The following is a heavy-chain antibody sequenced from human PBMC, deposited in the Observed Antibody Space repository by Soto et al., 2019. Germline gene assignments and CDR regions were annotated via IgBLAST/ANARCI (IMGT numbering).Heavy chain of an antibody. CDR1: GASIINYY. CDR3: ARTYDDSGPNSGGYGFDI. Sequence: SATLSLTCTVSGASIINYYWAWIRQSPGGGLESIGYVSNTATTTYNPSLKNRVTISVDASKSQFYLKLRSVTAADTAVYYCARTYDDSGPNSGGYGFDIWGPGTMVT. V-gene: IGHV4-59*01. D-gene: IGHD3-22*01. CDR2: VSNTATT. J-gene: IGHJ3*02.